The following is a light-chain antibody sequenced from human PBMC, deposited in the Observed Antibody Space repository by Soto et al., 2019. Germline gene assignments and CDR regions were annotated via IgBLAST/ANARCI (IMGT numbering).Light chain of an antibody. CDR1: QDIYTY. V-gene: IGKV1-33*01. CDR2: DAY. J-gene: IGKJ2*01. CDR3: QKYDHPPYT. Sequence: DVRIATSPSPPSAAVGCTITPTFQANQDIYTYLNWYQQKPGKAKKIIIYDAYNLERGFQSRFSGSGSGTDFSLTVDSLQPEDTATYYCQKYDHPPYTGGKG.